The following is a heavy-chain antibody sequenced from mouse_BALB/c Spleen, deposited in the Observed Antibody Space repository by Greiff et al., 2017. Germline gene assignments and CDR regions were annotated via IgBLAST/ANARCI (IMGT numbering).Heavy chain of an antibody. CDR3: ARHLLLYYFDY. CDR2: ISSGGSYT. Sequence: EVKLVESGGDLVKPGGSLKLSCAASGFTFSSYGMSWVRQTPDKRLEWVATISSGGSYTYYPDSVKGRFTISRDNAKNTLYLQMSSLKSEDTAMYYCARHLLLYYFDYWGQGTTLTVSS. CDR1: GFTFSSYG. J-gene: IGHJ2*01. D-gene: IGHD2-1*01. V-gene: IGHV5-6*01.